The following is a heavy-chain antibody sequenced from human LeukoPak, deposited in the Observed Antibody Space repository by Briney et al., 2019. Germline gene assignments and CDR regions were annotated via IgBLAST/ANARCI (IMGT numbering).Heavy chain of an antibody. CDR1: GGSFSGYY. D-gene: IGHD6-13*01. CDR2: INHSGST. Sequence: PSETLSLTCAVYGGSFSGYYWSWIRQPPGKGLEWIGEINHSGSTNYNPSLKSRVTISVDTSKNQFSLKLSSVTAADTAVYYCARGWGMYSSSSMGKYFQHWGQGTLVTVSS. J-gene: IGHJ1*01. CDR3: ARGWGMYSSSSMGKYFQH. V-gene: IGHV4-34*01.